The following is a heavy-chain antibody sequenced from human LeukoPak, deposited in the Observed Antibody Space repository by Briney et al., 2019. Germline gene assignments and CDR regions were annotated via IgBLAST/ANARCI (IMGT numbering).Heavy chain of an antibody. CDR3: ARVDYSSSWYYFDC. J-gene: IGHJ4*02. D-gene: IGHD6-13*01. V-gene: IGHV3-53*01. CDR2: IYSGGST. Sequence: GGSLRLSCAASGFTVSSNYMSWVRQAPGKGLEWVSVIYSGGSTYYADSVKGRFTISRDNSKNTLYLQMNSLRAEDTAVYYCARVDYSSSWYYFDCWGQGTLVTVSS. CDR1: GFTVSSNY.